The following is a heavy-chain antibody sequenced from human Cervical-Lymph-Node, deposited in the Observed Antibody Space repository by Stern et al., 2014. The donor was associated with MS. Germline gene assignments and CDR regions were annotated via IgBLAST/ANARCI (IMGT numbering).Heavy chain of an antibody. D-gene: IGHD1-26*01. Sequence: EVQLVESGGGLVPPGRSLRLSCAASGFTFDDYAMHWVRQAPGKGLAWVSGISWNSGSIGYADSVKGRFTISRDNAKNSLYLQMNSLRAEDTALYYCAKDGGSYSAFQNWGQGTLVTVSS. CDR3: AKDGGSYSAFQN. V-gene: IGHV3-9*01. J-gene: IGHJ1*01. CDR1: GFTFDDYA. CDR2: ISWNSGSI.